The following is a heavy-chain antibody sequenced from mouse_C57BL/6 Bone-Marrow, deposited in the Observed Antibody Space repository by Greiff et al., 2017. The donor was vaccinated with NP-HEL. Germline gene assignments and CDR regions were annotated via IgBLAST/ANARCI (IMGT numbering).Heavy chain of an antibody. D-gene: IGHD1-1*01. V-gene: IGHV1-55*01. J-gene: IGHJ4*01. Sequence: QVQLQQPGAELVKPGASVKMSCKASGYTFTSYWITWVKQRPGQGLEWIGDIYPGSGSTNYNEKFKSKATLTVDPSSSTAYMQLSSLTSEDSAVYYCARWDYYGYYYAMDYWGQGTSVTVSS. CDR1: GYTFTSYW. CDR3: ARWDYYGYYYAMDY. CDR2: IYPGSGST.